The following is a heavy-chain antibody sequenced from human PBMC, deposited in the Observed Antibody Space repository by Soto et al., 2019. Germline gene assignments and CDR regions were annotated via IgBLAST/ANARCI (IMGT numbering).Heavy chain of an antibody. V-gene: IGHV1-18*01. CDR1: GHSSTHNG. CDR2: ININRGDV. J-gene: IGHJ4*01. CDR3: ATDDMNRGRFDF. Sequence: RASVKVSCKASGHSSTHNGISWVRRAPGQGLEWMGWININRGDVNHAPKFQGRVTLTTDTSTTTAYMELRSLRLDDTAVYFCATDDMNRGRFDFWGHGTLVTVSS.